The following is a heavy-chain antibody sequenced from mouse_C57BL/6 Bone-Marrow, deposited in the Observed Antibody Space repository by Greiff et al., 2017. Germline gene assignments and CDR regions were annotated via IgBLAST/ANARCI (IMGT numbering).Heavy chain of an antibody. Sequence: EVMLVESGGDLVKPGGSLKLSCAASGFTFSSYGMSWVRQTPDTRLEWVATISSGGSYTYYPDSVKGRFTISRDNAKNTLYLQMSSLKSEDTAMYYCARTSYYGSRNWYFDVWGTGTTVTVSS. J-gene: IGHJ1*03. CDR2: ISSGGSYT. V-gene: IGHV5-6*01. CDR1: GFTFSSYG. D-gene: IGHD1-1*01. CDR3: ARTSYYGSRNWYFDV.